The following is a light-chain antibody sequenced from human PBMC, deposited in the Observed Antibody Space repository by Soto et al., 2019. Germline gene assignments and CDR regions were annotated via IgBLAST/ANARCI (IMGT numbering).Light chain of an antibody. Sequence: QPVLTQSSSASASLGSSVKLTCTLSSGHSSYIIAWHQQQPGKAPRYLMNLGGSGSFNKGSGVPDRFSGSSSGADRYLTISNLQFEDEADYYCETWDINTHVVFGGGTKVTVL. CDR2: LGGSGSF. CDR1: SGHSSYI. J-gene: IGLJ2*01. CDR3: ETWDINTHVV. V-gene: IGLV4-60*02.